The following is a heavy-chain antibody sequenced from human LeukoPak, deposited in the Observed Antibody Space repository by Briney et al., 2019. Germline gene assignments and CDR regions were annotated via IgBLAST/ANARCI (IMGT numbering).Heavy chain of an antibody. CDR2: ITPSGST. D-gene: IGHD3-3*01. V-gene: IGHV4-34*01. CDR1: GGSFSDYY. Sequence: PSETLSLTCAVYGGSFSDYYWTWIRQSPGKGLEWVGQITPSGSTNYNPSLQSRVSISVDTSKNQFSLKVTSVTAADTAVYYCARDLSYYDFWSGYYTDAFDIWGQGTMVTVSS. J-gene: IGHJ3*02. CDR3: ARDLSYYDFWSGYYTDAFDI.